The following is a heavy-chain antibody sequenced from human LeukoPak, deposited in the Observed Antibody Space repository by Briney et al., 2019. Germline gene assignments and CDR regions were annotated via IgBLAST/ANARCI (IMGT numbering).Heavy chain of an antibody. CDR1: GFTFSRYW. CDR2: IKQDGSEK. V-gene: IGHV3-7*01. D-gene: IGHD3-3*01. Sequence: TGGSLRLSCAASGFTFSRYWMSWVRQAPGKGLEWVANIKQDGSEKYYVDSVKGRLTISRDDAKNSLYLQMNSLRAEDTAVYYCSRVTTIFGVLKYYYYMDVWGKGTTVTVSS. J-gene: IGHJ6*03. CDR3: SRVTTIFGVLKYYYYMDV.